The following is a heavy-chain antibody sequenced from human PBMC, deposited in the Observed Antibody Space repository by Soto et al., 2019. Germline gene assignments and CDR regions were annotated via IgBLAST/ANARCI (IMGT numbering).Heavy chain of an antibody. V-gene: IGHV3-23*01. D-gene: IGHD6-19*01. J-gene: IGHJ4*02. CDR1: GFTFSSYA. CDR3: ASRSSGWYFDY. Sequence: EVQLLESGGGLVQPGGSLRLSCAASGFTFSSYAMNGVRQAPGKGLEWVSVISGSGDSTYYADSVKGRFTISRDNSKNTLYLQMNSLRAEDTAVYYCASRSSGWYFDYWGQGTLVTVSS. CDR2: ISGSGDST.